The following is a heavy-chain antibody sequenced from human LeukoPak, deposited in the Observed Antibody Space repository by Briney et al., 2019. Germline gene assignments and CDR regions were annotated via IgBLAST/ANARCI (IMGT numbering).Heavy chain of an antibody. V-gene: IGHV4-39*07. CDR3: AREFMVVPAMVFSHWITFDP. J-gene: IGHJ5*02. CDR1: GGSISSSSYY. D-gene: IGHD5-18*01. Sequence: SETLSLTCTVSGGSISSSSYYWGWIRQPPGKGLEWIGSIYYSGSTYYNPSLKSRVTISVDTSKNQFSLKLSSVTAADTAVYYCAREFMVVPAMVFSHWITFDPWGQGTLVTVSS. CDR2: IYYSGST.